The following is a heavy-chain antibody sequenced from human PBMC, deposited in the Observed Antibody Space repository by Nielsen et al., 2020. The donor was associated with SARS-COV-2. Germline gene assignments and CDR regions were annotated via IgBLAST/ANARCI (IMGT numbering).Heavy chain of an antibody. CDR2: ISSSSSYT. Sequence: GESLKISCAASGFTFSSYSMNWVRQAPGKGLEWVSSISSSSSYTNYADSVKGRFTISRDNAKNSLYLQMNSLRAEDTAVYYCASVTSYDSSGYISYWGQGTLVTVSS. J-gene: IGHJ4*02. CDR1: GFTFSSYS. V-gene: IGHV3-21*04. CDR3: ASVTSYDSSGYISY. D-gene: IGHD3-22*01.